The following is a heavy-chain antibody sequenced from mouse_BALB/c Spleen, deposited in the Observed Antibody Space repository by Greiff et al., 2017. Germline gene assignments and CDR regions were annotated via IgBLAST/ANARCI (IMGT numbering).Heavy chain of an antibody. CDR3: ARSDYYGSSYDGYAMDD. D-gene: IGHD1-1*01. CDR2: INPSNGRT. J-gene: IGHJ4*01. Sequence: QVQLQQPGAELVKPGASVKLSCKASGYTFTSYWMHWVKQRPGQGLEWIGEINPSNGRTNYNEKFKSKATLTVDKSSSTAYMQLSSLTSEDSAVYYCARSDYYGSSYDGYAMDDWGQGTSVTVSS. CDR1: GYTFTSYW. V-gene: IGHV1S81*02.